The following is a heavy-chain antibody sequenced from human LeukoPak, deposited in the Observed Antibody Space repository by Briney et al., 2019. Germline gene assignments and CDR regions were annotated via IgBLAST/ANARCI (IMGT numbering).Heavy chain of an antibody. D-gene: IGHD6-19*01. Sequence: SETLSLTCAVSGYSISSGYYWGWTRQPPGKGLEWIGSMYHSGSTYYNPSLKSRVSISLDTSKNQVSLNLTSVTAADTAVYYCATITISGNVWSFSDLRIDFWGQGTLVTVSS. CDR3: ATITISGNVWSFSDLRIDF. CDR2: MYHSGST. V-gene: IGHV4-38-2*01. J-gene: IGHJ4*02. CDR1: GYSISSGYY.